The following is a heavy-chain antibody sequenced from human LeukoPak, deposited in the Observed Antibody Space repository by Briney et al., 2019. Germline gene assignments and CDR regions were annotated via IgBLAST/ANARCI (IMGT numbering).Heavy chain of an antibody. CDR1: GFSLNTNGMC. CDR3: AHRPSYYYDTSGYYLRHPFDY. Sequence: SGPTLVNPTQTLTLTCTFSGFSLNTNGMCVGWIRQPPGMALGWLALIDWDEDKFYSVSLRTRLTISKDTSKDQVILTMTDMDPVDTATYYCAHRPSYYYDTSGYYLRHPFDYWGQGTLVSVSS. CDR2: IDWDEDK. D-gene: IGHD3-22*01. V-gene: IGHV2-70*12. J-gene: IGHJ4*02.